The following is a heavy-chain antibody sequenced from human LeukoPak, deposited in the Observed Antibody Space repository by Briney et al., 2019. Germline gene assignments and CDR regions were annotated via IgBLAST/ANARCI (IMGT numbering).Heavy chain of an antibody. V-gene: IGHV3-21*03. CDR3: ARDRDSSGLYGGADL. CDR1: GFSFSFSN. D-gene: IGHD6-19*01. J-gene: IGHJ5*02. CDR2: ISSTNGHT. Sequence: GGSLRLSCAASGFSFSFSNMNWVRQAPGKGLKWVSYISSTNGHTYYADSVNGRFTISRDTAKNSLYLQMNSLRVEDTAIYFCARDRDSSGLYGGADLWGQGVLVTVSA.